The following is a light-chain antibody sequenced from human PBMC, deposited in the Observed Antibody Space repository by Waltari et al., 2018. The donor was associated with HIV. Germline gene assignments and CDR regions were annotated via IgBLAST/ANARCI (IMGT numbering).Light chain of an antibody. CDR2: GNN. CDR3: NSRDTSGRYVV. V-gene: IGLV3-19*01. Sequence: SSDLTQDTAMFVTLGETIRITCQGDSIKNFFASWYQQKPGQAPRLLIYGNNKRSSGNTDRLYLSSSGNTDTLTITGAKEEDEAVYYCNSRDTSGRYVVFGGGTKVTVL. J-gene: IGLJ2*01. CDR1: SIKNFF.